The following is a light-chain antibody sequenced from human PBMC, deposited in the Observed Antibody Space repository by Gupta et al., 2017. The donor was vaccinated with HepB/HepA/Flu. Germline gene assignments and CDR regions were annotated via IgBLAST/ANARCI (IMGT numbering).Light chain of an antibody. CDR2: GAS. J-gene: IGKJ2*01. CDR1: QIGTSTY. CDR3: QQYGNSPRFT. V-gene: IGKV3-20*01. Sequence: EVVLTQSTGTRSLSPGARATLSCRASQIGTSTYLAWYQQKPGQAPRLLIYGASSRATGIPDRFTGSGSGTDFTLTISRVEPEDFAVYFCQQYGNSPRFTFGQGTKLEIK.